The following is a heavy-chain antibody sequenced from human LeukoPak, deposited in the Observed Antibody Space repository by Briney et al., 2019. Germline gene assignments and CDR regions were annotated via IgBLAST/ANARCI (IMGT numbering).Heavy chain of an antibody. D-gene: IGHD6-6*01. J-gene: IGHJ4*02. CDR2: IKQDGSEK. CDR3: ARESFAARWG. V-gene: IGHV3-7*01. Sequence: GGSLRLSCAASGFTFSRYWMSWVRQAPGKGLEWVANIKQDGSEKDYVDSVKGRFTISRDNAKNSLYLQMNSLTAEDTAVYYCARESFAARWGWGQGTLVIVSS. CDR1: GFTFSRYW.